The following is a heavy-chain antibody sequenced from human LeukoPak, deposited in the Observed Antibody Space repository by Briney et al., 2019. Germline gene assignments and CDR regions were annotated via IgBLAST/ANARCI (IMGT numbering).Heavy chain of an antibody. J-gene: IGHJ4*02. V-gene: IGHV3-23*01. CDR3: AKPSGSGFDY. D-gene: IGHD1-26*01. CDR1: GFTFSSYA. Sequence: PGGSLRLSCAASGFTFSSYAMSWVRQAPGKGLEWVSAISGSGGSTYYADSVKGRFTISRDNSKNTVFLQMNSLRAEDTAVYYCAKPSGSGFDYWGQGTLVTVSS. CDR2: ISGSGGST.